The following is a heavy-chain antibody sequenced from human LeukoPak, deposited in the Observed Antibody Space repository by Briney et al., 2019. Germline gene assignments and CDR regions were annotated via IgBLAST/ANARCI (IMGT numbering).Heavy chain of an antibody. CDR1: GISLSTSGMC. CDR2: IYWNDDK. Sequence: SGPALVKPTQTLTLTCTFSGISLSTSGMCVGWIRQSPGKALEWLAVIYWNDDKSYSPSLKSRLTITKDTSKNQVVLIMTNMDPVDTATYYCAHKGRGSGSYNVWGQGTLVTVSS. V-gene: IGHV2-5*08. CDR3: AHKGRGSGSYNV. J-gene: IGHJ4*02. D-gene: IGHD3-10*01.